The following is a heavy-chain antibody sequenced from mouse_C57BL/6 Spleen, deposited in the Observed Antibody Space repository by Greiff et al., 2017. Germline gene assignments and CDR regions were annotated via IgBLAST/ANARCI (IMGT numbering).Heavy chain of an antibody. CDR1: GFNIKDDY. J-gene: IGHJ3*01. CDR2: IDPENGDT. CDR3: TQTAQAPWFAY. D-gene: IGHD3-2*02. V-gene: IGHV14-4*01. Sequence: EVKLVESGAELVRPGASVKLSCTASGFNIKDDYMHWVKQRPEQGLAWIGWIDPENGDTEYASKFQGKATITADTSSNTAYLQLSSLTSEDTAVYYCTQTAQAPWFAYWGQGTLVTVSA.